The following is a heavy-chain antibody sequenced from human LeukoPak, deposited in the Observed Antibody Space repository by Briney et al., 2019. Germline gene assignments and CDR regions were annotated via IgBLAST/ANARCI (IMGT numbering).Heavy chain of an antibody. J-gene: IGHJ5*02. V-gene: IGHV1-2*02. CDR1: GYTITGYY. CDR2: INPNSGDT. D-gene: IGHD6-13*01. CDR3: AREWYSSSQNWFDP. Sequence: GASVKVSCKASGYTITGYYIHWVRQAPGQGLEWMGWINPNSGDTNYAQKFQGRVTMTRDTSINTAFMELSRLRSDDTAVYYCAREWYSSSQNWFDPWGQGTLVTVSS.